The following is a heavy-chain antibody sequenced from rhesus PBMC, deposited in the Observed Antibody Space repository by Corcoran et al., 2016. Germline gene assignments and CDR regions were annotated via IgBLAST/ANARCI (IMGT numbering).Heavy chain of an antibody. D-gene: IGHD2-21*01. CDR2: ISYDGSKK. J-gene: IGHJ4*01. CDR3: ARVVEYCTGSGCYPGYFDY. Sequence: EVQLVESGGGLVQPGGSLRLSCAASGFTFSSYGIHWVLQAPGRGLEWVAVISYDGSKKYYADSGKDRFTISRDNSKNMLYLQVNNLKLEDTAVYYCARVVEYCTGSGCYPGYFDYWGQGVLVTVSS. V-gene: IGHV3-54*02. CDR1: GFTFSSYG.